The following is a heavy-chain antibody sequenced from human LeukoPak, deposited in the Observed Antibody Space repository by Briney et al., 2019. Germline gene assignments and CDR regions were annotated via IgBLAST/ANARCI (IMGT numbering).Heavy chain of an antibody. CDR3: ARAPMNYYDSSGYYFDY. CDR2: IYYSGST. D-gene: IGHD3-22*01. V-gene: IGHV4-59*01. CDR1: GGSISSYY. J-gene: IGHJ4*02. Sequence: SETLSLTCTVSGGSISSYYWSWLRQPPGKGLEWIGYIYYSGSTNYNPSLKSRVTISVDTSKNQFSLKLSSVTAADTAVYYCARAPMNYYDSSGYYFDYWGQGTLVTVSS.